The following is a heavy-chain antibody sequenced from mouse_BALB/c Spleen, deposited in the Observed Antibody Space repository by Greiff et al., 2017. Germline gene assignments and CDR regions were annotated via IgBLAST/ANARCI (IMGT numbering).Heavy chain of an antibody. J-gene: IGHJ4*01. CDR3: ARRDGNSYAMDY. CDR2: ISDGGSYT. CDR1: GFTFSDYY. V-gene: IGHV5-4*02. D-gene: IGHD2-1*01. Sequence: EVKLMESGGGLVKPGGSLKLSCAASGFTFSDYYMYWVRQTPEKRLEWVATISDGGSYTYYPDSVKGRFTISRDNAKNNLYLQMSSLKSEDTAMYYCARRDGNSYAMDYWGQGTSVTGSS.